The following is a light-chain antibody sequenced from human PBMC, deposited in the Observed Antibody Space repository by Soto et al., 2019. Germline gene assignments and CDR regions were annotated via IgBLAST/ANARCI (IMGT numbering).Light chain of an antibody. CDR2: AAS. V-gene: IGKV1-39*01. J-gene: IGKJ1*01. CDR3: QQSYISPWT. Sequence: DLPMTQSPSSLSASIGDRVTITCRASQTISTYLNWYQQQPGKAPKLLIYAASTLQSGIPSRFSGSGSGTKFTLTISSLHPEDFSSYCCQQSYISPWTFGQGTKVEIK. CDR1: QTISTY.